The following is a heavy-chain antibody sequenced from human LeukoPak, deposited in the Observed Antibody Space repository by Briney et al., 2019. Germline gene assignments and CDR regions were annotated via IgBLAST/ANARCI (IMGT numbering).Heavy chain of an antibody. CDR2: IYYSGNT. J-gene: IGHJ4*02. CDR3: VRDDGGFDY. CDR1: GGPLNSYY. V-gene: IGHV4-59*01. Sequence: SETLSLTCTVFGGPLNSYYWSWIRQPPGKGLEWIGYIYYSGNTNYNPSLKSRVTISVDTSKNQFSLKLNSVTAADTAVYYCVRDDGGFDYWGQGTLVTASS.